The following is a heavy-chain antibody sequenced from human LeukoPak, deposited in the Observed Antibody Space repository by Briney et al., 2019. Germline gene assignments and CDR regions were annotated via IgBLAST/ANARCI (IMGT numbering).Heavy chain of an antibody. CDR1: GGSFSGYY. Sequence: PSETLSLTCAVYGGSFSGYYWSWIRQPPGKGLEWIGEINHSGSTNYNPSLKSRVTISVDTSKNQFSLKLSSVTAADTAVYYCARGADSSGWYYGYYYYGMDVWGQGTTVTVSS. V-gene: IGHV4-34*01. D-gene: IGHD6-19*01. CDR3: ARGADSSGWYYGYYYYGMDV. CDR2: INHSGST. J-gene: IGHJ6*02.